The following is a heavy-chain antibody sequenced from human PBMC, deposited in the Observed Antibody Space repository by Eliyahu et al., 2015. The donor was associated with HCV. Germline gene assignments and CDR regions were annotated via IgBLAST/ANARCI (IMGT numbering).Heavy chain of an antibody. CDR1: GYSFTEYY. CDR2: IXPNYGXT. D-gene: IGHD1-14*01. CDR3: AREGHLGRNFAY. J-gene: IGHJ4*02. V-gene: IGHV1-2*02. Sequence: QVQVVQSGAAVMRPGASVKISCXTSGYSFTEYYIHWVRQAPGQGLEYMGGIXPNYGXTDYAQKFQDRVTVTRDTSTATAYMELTRLTSDDTAMYYCAREGHLGRNFAYWGQGSLVTVSS.